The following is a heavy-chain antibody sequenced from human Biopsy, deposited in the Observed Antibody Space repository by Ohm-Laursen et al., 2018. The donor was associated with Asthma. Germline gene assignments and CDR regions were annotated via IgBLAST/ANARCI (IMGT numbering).Heavy chain of an antibody. CDR2: INSGFGTT. V-gene: IGHV1-69*13. J-gene: IGHJ4*02. CDR1: GGTFNTYV. Sequence: SAKVSCKSLGGTFNTYVIGWVRQAPGQGLGWMGGINSGFGTTTYPQKFQDRVTITADDSTSTVYMELSSLRSEDTAVYYCARKAGSCISRTCYSLDFWGQGTLVTVSS. CDR3: ARKAGSCISRTCYSLDF. D-gene: IGHD2-2*01.